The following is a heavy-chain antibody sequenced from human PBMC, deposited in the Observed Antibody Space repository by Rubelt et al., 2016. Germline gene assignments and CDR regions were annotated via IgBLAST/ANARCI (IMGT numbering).Heavy chain of an antibody. CDR1: GGSISSSSYY. D-gene: IGHD4-17*01. V-gene: IGHV4-61*05. Sequence: QLQLQESGPGLVKPSETLSLTCTVSGGSISSSSYYWGWIRQPPGKGLEWIGYIYYSGSTNYNPSLNRRVTISVDPSKNLFSLKLSSVTAADTAVYYCAGHPPYGDYPDYWGQGTLVTVSS. CDR2: IYYSGST. J-gene: IGHJ4*02. CDR3: AGHPPYGDYPDY.